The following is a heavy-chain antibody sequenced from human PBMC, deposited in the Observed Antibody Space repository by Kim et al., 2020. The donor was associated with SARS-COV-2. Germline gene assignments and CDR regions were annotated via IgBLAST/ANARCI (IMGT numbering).Heavy chain of an antibody. D-gene: IGHD3-10*01. CDR2: ISPDGSQK. CDR1: GFPFSISW. CDR3: AGWFGDSFNY. Sequence: GGSLRLSCAASGFPFSISWMNWVRQAPGKGLEWVANISPDGSQKRSVDSMKGRFTVSRDNAKNSVYLQMNSLRAEDTAVYFCAGWFGDSFNYWGQGTLVTVSS. V-gene: IGHV3-7*01. J-gene: IGHJ4*02.